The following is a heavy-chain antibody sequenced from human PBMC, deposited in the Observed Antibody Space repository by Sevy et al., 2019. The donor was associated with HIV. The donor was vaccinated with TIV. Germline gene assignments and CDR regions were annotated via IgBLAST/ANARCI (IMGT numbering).Heavy chain of an antibody. J-gene: IGHJ5*02. CDR3: ARLPRTSIAAAGTGNAKFDP. CDR1: GGSISSSSYY. V-gene: IGHV4-39*01. D-gene: IGHD6-13*01. Sequence: SETLSLTCTVSGGSISSSSYYWGWIRQPPGKGLEWIGSIYYSGSTYYNPSLKSRVTISVDTSKNQFSLKLSSVTAAETAVYYCARLPRTSIAAAGTGNAKFDPWGQGTLVTVSS. CDR2: IYYSGST.